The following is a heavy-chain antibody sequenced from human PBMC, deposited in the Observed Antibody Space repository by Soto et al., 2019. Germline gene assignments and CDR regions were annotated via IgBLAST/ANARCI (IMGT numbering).Heavy chain of an antibody. V-gene: IGHV4-30-4*01. CDR1: GGSISSGDYY. CDR2: IYYSGST. D-gene: IGHD3-22*01. CDR3: ARVGRYYYDSSGYYYDGMDV. Sequence: SETLSLTCTVSGGSISSGDYYWSWIRQPPGKGLEWIGYIYYSGSTYYNPSLKSRVTISVDTSKNQFSLKLSSVTAADTAVYYCARVGRYYYDSSGYYYDGMDVWGQGTTATVSS. J-gene: IGHJ6*02.